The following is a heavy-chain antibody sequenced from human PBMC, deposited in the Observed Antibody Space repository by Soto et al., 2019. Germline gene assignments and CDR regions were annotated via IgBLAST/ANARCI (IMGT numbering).Heavy chain of an antibody. CDR3: ARVCGGDCHYGMDV. CDR1: GGSISSGGYY. CDR2: IYYSGST. V-gene: IGHV4-31*03. J-gene: IGHJ6*02. D-gene: IGHD2-21*02. Sequence: QVQLQEAGPGLVKPSQTLSLTCTVSGGSISSGGYYWRWIRQHPGKGLEWIGYIYYSGSTYYNPSLMSRVTISVYTSKNQFSLKLSSVTAADTAVYFCARVCGGDCHYGMDVWGQGTTVTVSS.